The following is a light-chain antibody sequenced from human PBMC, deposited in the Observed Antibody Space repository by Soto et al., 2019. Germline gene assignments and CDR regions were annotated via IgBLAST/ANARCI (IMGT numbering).Light chain of an antibody. V-gene: IGKV3-11*01. Sequence: EIVLTQSPGTLSLSPGERATLSCRASQSVSNNYLAWYQQKPGQAPRLLIYDASNRATGIPARFSGSGSGTDFTLTISSLEPEDFAIYYCQQRSGWPPLTFGGGTKVDIK. CDR3: QQRSGWPPLT. CDR1: QSVSNNY. J-gene: IGKJ4*01. CDR2: DAS.